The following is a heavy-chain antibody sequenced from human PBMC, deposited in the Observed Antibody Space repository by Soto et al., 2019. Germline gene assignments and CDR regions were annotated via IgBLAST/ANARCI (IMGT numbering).Heavy chain of an antibody. CDR3: AREIPRRHDSSGYAMD. Sequence: QVQLQESGPGLVKPSQTLSLTCTVSGGSISSGGYYWSWIRQHPGKGLEWIGYIYYSGSTYYNPSLKSRVTISVDTSKNQFSLKLSSVTAADTAVYYCAREIPRRHDSSGYAMDWGQGTLVTVSS. CDR1: GGSISSGGYY. V-gene: IGHV4-31*03. J-gene: IGHJ4*02. CDR2: IYYSGST. D-gene: IGHD3-22*01.